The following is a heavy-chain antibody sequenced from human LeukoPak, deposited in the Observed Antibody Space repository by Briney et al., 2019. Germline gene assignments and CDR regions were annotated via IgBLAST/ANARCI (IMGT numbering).Heavy chain of an antibody. V-gene: IGHV1-2*02. CDR3: ARGIMVFALTGGYYFDY. CDR2: FNPNNGVA. Sequence: GASVKVSCKASGYTFTGYYMHWVRQAPGQGLEWMGWFNPNNGVANYAQKFQGRVTMTRDTSISTAYMELSRLRSDDTAVYYCARGIMVFALTGGYYFDYWGQGTLVTVSS. D-gene: IGHD2-8*01. J-gene: IGHJ4*02. CDR1: GYTFTGYY.